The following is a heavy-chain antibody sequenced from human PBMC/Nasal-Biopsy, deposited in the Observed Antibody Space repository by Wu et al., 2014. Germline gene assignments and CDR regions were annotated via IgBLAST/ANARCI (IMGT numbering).Heavy chain of an antibody. J-gene: IGHJ4*02. CDR3: ARSGCGHNCYLPYYFDY. CDR1: GFNLSNYG. CDR2: LSHDGVNK. V-gene: IGHV3-30*03. Sequence: CAASGFNLSNYGTHWVRQAPGKGLEWVAVLSHDGVNKHYAVSVEGRFTISRDSSKNILYLQMHSLRVEDTAVYYCARSGCGHNCYLPYYFDYWGQGALVTVSS. D-gene: IGHD2-15*01.